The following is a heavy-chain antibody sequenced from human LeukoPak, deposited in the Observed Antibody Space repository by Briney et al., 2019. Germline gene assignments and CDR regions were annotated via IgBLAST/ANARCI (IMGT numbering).Heavy chain of an antibody. D-gene: IGHD4-11*01. CDR2: ISRSSNYI. J-gene: IGHJ1*01. V-gene: IGHV3-21*01. CDR1: GFTNSSYT. CDR3: ATYSILNAREFRY. Sequence: PGGSLRLSCAASGFTNSSYTMNWVRQAPGKGLEWVSSISRSSNYISYPDSVKGRFTISRDNAKNSVYLQMNSLGADDTAVYYCATYSILNAREFRYWGQGTLVTVTS.